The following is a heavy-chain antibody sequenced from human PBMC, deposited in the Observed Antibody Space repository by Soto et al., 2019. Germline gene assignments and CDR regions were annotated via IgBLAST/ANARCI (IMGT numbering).Heavy chain of an antibody. J-gene: IGHJ3*02. D-gene: IGHD3-22*01. CDR3: ARGGSYYDSSGYYRNHDAFDI. V-gene: IGHV1-18*01. Sequence: ASVKVSCKASGYTFTSYGISWVRQAPGQGLEWMGWISAYNGNTNYAQKLQGRVTMTTDTSTSTAYMELRSLRSDDTAVYYCARGGSYYDSSGYYRNHDAFDIWGQGTMVTVS. CDR2: ISAYNGNT. CDR1: GYTFTSYG.